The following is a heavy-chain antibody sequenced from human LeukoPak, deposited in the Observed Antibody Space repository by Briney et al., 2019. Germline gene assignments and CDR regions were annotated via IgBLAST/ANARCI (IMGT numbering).Heavy chain of an antibody. CDR2: INPSGGST. J-gene: IGHJ4*02. CDR1: GYTFTSYY. Sequence: ASVKVSCKASGYTFTSYYMHWVRQAPGQGLEWMGIINPSGGSTSYAQKFQGRVTMTRDTSTSTVYMELSSLRSEDTAAYYCARDLEDATEDYWGQGTLVTVSS. V-gene: IGHV1-46*01. CDR3: ARDLEDATEDY.